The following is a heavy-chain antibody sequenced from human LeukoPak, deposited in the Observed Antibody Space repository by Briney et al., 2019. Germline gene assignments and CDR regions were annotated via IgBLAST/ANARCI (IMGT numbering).Heavy chain of an antibody. V-gene: IGHV4-59*01. CDR2: VYDSGIT. D-gene: IGHD3-22*01. Sequence: SETLSLTCTVPGGSITSYYWSWLWQPPGKGLEWIGFVYDSGITDDNPSLKSRVAISVDTSKNQFSLKLTSVTAADTAVYYCARLRALSYYDSSGDLYYFEYWGQGTLVTVSS. CDR1: GGSITSYY. J-gene: IGHJ4*02. CDR3: ARLRALSYYDSSGDLYYFEY.